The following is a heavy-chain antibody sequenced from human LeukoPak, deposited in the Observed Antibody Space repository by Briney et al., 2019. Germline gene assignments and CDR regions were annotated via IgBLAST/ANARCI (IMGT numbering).Heavy chain of an antibody. Sequence: GGSLRLSCAASGFTFSSYSMNWVRQAPGKGLEWVSYISSSSSTIYYADSVKGRFTISRDNAKNSLYLQMNSLRAEDTAVYYCARACADFWGGYYINWGQGTLVTVSS. CDR1: GFTFSSYS. CDR3: ARACADFWGGYYIN. V-gene: IGHV3-48*01. J-gene: IGHJ4*02. CDR2: ISSSSSTI. D-gene: IGHD3-3*01.